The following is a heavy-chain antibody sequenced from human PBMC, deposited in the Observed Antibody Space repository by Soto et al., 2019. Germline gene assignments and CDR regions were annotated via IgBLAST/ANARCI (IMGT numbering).Heavy chain of an antibody. V-gene: IGHV4-61*01. D-gene: IGHD2-2*01. CDR2: IYYSGGT. CDR1: GGSVSSGSYY. J-gene: IGHJ6*02. CDR3: ARDAASSTSLYGMDV. Sequence: PSETLSLTCTVSGGSVSSGSYYWSWIRQPPGKGLEWIGYIYYSGGTNYNPSLKSRVTISVDTSKNQFSLKLSSVTAADTAVYYCARDAASSTSLYGMDVWGQGTTVTVSS.